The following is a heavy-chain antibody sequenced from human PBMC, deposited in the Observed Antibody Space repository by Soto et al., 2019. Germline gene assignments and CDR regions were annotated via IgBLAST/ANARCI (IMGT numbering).Heavy chain of an antibody. CDR3: VRANYGDYGYGMDV. CDR2: IYHSGTT. CDR1: GGSISGGGYS. V-gene: IGHV4-30-2*01. Sequence: SETLSLTCAVSGGSISGGGYSWSWIRQPPGKGLEWIGYIYHSGTTYYNPSLKSRVTISVDRSKNQLSLKLSSVTAAETAVYYCVRANYGDYGYGMDVWGQGTTVTVSS. D-gene: IGHD4-17*01. J-gene: IGHJ6*02.